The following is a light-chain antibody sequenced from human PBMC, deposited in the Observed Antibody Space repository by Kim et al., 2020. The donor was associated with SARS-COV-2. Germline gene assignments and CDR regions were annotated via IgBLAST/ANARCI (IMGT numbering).Light chain of an antibody. CDR1: QHVHNAY. CDR3: QQYTSSPCA. CDR2: HAY. Sequence: SVGTRATLSCWASQHVHNAYLVLYHQKPGQPPKRLIYHAYRRASDTTDSFIGSGCGTDFTLTITRLDSDCSGMYYCQQYTSSPCAIGPGTKVDSK. V-gene: IGKV3-20*01. J-gene: IGKJ3*01.